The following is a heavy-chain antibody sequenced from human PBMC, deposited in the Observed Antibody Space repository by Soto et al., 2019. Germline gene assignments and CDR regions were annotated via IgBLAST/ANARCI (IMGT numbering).Heavy chain of an antibody. CDR3: ARELTGIAAAGTCYAFDI. CDR1: GFTFSSYS. J-gene: IGHJ3*02. CDR2: ISSSSSYI. Sequence: PGGSLRLSCAASGFTFSSYSRNWVRQAPGKGLEWVSSISSSSSYIYYADSVKGRFTISRDNAKNSLYLQMNSLRAEDTAVYYYARELTGIAAAGTCYAFDIWGQGTMVTVSS. V-gene: IGHV3-21*01. D-gene: IGHD6-13*01.